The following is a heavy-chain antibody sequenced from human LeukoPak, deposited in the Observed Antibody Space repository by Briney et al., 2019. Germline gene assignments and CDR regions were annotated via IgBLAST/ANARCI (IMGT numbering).Heavy chain of an antibody. CDR3: ARVPAGVIGMKDAFDI. D-gene: IGHD3-16*02. V-gene: IGHV3-21*01. Sequence: GGSLRLSCAASGFTFSRYWMSWVRQAPGKGLEWVSSISGSSSYIYHADSVKGRFTISRHNAKNSLYLQMNSLRAEDTAVYYCARVPAGVIGMKDAFDIWGQGTMVTVSS. CDR1: GFTFSRYW. J-gene: IGHJ3*02. CDR2: ISGSSSYI.